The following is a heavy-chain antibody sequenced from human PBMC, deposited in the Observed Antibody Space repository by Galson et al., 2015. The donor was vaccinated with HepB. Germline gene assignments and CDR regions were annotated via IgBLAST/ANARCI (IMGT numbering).Heavy chain of an antibody. J-gene: IGHJ4*02. CDR3: ARHADYGGSSVLDY. Sequence: ETLSLTCSVSGGSMTYYYWSWIRQPPGKGLEWIGYIYYSGSTNYNPSLKSRVTISGDTSRKQFSLKLTSVTAADTAVYFCARHADYGGSSVLDYWGQGTLVTVSS. V-gene: IGHV4-59*08. D-gene: IGHD4-23*01. CDR2: IYYSGST. CDR1: GGSMTYYY.